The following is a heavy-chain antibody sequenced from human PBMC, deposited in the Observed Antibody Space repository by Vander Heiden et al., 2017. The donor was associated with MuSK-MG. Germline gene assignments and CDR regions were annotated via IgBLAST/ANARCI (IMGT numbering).Heavy chain of an antibody. V-gene: IGHV1-69*04. CDR1: GGTFSSYA. Sequence: QVQLVQSGAAVKKPGSSVKVSCKASGGTFSSYAISWVRQATGQGLEWMGRIIPILGIANYAQKVQGRVTITADKSTSTAYMELSSLRSEDTAVYYCAKFGGRWLELGWFDPWGQGTLVTVSS. CDR2: IIPILGIA. CDR3: AKFGGRWLELGWFDP. J-gene: IGHJ5*02. D-gene: IGHD3-16*01.